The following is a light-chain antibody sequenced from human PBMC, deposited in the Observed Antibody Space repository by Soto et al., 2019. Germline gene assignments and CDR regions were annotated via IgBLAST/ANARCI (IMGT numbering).Light chain of an antibody. V-gene: IGKV1-39*01. CDR3: QQSYSTPRT. J-gene: IGKJ1*01. CDR2: DAS. Sequence: DIQLTQCPSFLSASVGDRFTITCRASQGISSFLAWYQQKPGKAPNLLIYDASSLQSGVPSRFSGSGSGTDFTLTISSLQPEDFATYYCQQSYSTPRTFGQGTKVDIK. CDR1: QGISSF.